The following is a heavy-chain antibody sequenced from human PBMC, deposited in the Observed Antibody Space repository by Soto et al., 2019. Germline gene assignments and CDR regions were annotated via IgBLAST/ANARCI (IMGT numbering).Heavy chain of an antibody. CDR1: GGSISSSSYY. V-gene: IGHV4-39*01. J-gene: IGHJ4*02. CDR3: ARQVIGERGYYFDY. CDR2: IYYSGST. D-gene: IGHD3-3*01. Sequence: QLQLQESGPGLVKPSETLSLTCTVSGGSISSSSYYWGWIRQPPGKGLEWIGSIYYSGSTYYNPSLKSRVTISVDTSKNQFSLKLSSVTAADTAVYYCARQVIGERGYYFDYWGQGTLVTVSS.